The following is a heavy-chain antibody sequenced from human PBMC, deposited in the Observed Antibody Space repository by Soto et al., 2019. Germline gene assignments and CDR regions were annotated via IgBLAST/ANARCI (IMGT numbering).Heavy chain of an antibody. J-gene: IGHJ2*01. V-gene: IGHV4-59*08. Sequence: QVQLQESGPGLVKPSETLSLTCTVSGGSISSYYWSWIRQPPGKGLEWIGYIYYSGSTNYNPSLRSRVSKPVDTSKYHFSLKLSSVTAADTAVYYCARPVDTEMGIDWYFDLWGRGTLVTVSS. CDR3: ARPVDTEMGIDWYFDL. CDR2: IYYSGST. D-gene: IGHD5-18*01. CDR1: GGSISSYY.